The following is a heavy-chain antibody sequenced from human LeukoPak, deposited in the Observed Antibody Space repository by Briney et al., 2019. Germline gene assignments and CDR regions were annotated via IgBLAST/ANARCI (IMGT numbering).Heavy chain of an antibody. CDR2: IIPIFGTA. V-gene: IGHV1-69*13. D-gene: IGHD5-12*01. J-gene: IGHJ4*02. CDR3: ARGKDIVATLFDY. CDR1: GGTFSSYA. Sequence: ASVKVSCKASGGTFSSYAISWVRQAPGQGLEWMGGIIPIFGTANYAQKFQGRVTITADESTSTAYMELSSLRSEDTAVYYCARGKDIVATLFDYWGQGTLVTVSS.